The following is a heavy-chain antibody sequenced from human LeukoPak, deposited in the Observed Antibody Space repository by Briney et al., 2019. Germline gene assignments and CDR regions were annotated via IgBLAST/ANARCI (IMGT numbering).Heavy chain of an antibody. CDR3: ARSGFSSVWQGGWHAFDI. Sequence: ASVKVSCKASGYTFTSYYLRWVRQAPGQGLEWMGIIHPTVGDTTYAQKFQGRVTMTRDMSTGTVYMDLSSLRSEDTAVYYCARSGFSSVWQGGWHAFDIWGQGTAVTVSS. V-gene: IGHV1-46*01. CDR1: GYTFTSYY. CDR2: IHPTVGDT. J-gene: IGHJ3*02. D-gene: IGHD6-25*01.